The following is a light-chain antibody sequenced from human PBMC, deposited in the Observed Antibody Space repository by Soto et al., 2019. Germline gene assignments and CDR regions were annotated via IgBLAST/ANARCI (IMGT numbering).Light chain of an antibody. V-gene: IGKV3-20*01. J-gene: IGKJ1*01. CDR1: QSIDSNY. Sequence: EIVLTQSPGTLSLSPGERATLSCRASQSIDSNYLGWYQQKPGQTPRLLIYGASSRATGIPDRFSGSGSGTDFTLTISRLEPEDFAVYYCQHYGTSPGTFGQGTKVAIK. CDR2: GAS. CDR3: QHYGTSPGT.